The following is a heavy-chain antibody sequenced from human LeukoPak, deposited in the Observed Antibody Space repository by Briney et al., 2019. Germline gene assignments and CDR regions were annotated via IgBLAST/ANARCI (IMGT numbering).Heavy chain of an antibody. Sequence: PSETLSLTCTVSGDSVSSYYWSWIRQPPGKGLEWIGFIYYSATTKYNPSHKGRVTISVDTSKKQFSLNLNSVTAADTAVYYCARGGEDGYPFDYWGQGTLVTVSS. CDR3: ARGGEDGYPFDY. D-gene: IGHD5-24*01. V-gene: IGHV4-59*02. CDR1: GDSVSSYY. CDR2: IYYSATT. J-gene: IGHJ4*02.